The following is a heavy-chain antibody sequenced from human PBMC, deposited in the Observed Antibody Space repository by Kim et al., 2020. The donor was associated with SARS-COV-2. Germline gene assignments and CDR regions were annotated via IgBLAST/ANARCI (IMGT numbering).Heavy chain of an antibody. CDR3: ARGWFDP. J-gene: IGHJ5*02. CDR2: ISRNSGSI. CDR1: GFTFDDYA. V-gene: IGHV3-9*01. Sequence: GGSLRLSCAASGFTFDDYAMHWVRQAPGKGLEWVSGISRNSGSIGYADSVKGRFTISRDNAKNSLYLQMNSLRAEDTALYYCARGWFDPWGQVTLCTLSS.